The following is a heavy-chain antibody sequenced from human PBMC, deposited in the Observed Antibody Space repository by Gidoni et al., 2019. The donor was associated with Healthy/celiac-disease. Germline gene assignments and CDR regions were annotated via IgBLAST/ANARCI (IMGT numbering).Heavy chain of an antibody. Sequence: QLQLQESGPGLVKPSETLSLTCTVSGGSISSSSYYWGWIRQPPGKGLEWIGSIYYSGSTYYNPSLKSRVTISVDTSKNQFSLKLSSVTAADTAVYYCARPQSIAAAGTNPYYGMDVWGQGTTVTVSS. J-gene: IGHJ6*02. V-gene: IGHV4-39*01. CDR1: GGSISSSSYY. CDR2: IYYSGST. D-gene: IGHD6-13*01. CDR3: ARPQSIAAAGTNPYYGMDV.